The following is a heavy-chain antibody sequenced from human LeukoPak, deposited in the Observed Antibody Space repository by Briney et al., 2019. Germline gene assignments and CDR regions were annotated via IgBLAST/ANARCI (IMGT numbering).Heavy chain of an antibody. J-gene: IGHJ3*02. V-gene: IGHV5-51*01. D-gene: IGHD2-2*02. CDR1: GYTFTSYW. CDR2: IYPGDSDT. Sequence: ASVKVSCKASGYTFTSYWIGWVRQMPGKGLEGMGIIYPGDSDTRYTPSFQGQVTISADKSISTAYLQWSSLKASDTAMYYCASILGYCSSTSCYMGHDAFDIWGQGTMVTVSS. CDR3: ASILGYCSSTSCYMGHDAFDI.